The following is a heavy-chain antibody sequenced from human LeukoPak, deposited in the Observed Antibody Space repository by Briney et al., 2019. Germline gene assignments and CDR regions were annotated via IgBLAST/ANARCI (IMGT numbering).Heavy chain of an antibody. CDR2: IYYSGST. D-gene: IGHD3-3*01. J-gene: IGHJ6*03. CDR1: GGSISSSSYY. V-gene: IGHV4-39*07. Sequence: PSETLSLTCTVSGGSISSSSYYWGWIRQPPGKGLEWIGSIYYSGSTYYNPSLKSRVTISVDTSKNQFSLKLSSVTAADTAVYYCARGARTDFWTPYYMDVWGKGTTVTVSS. CDR3: ARGARTDFWTPYYMDV.